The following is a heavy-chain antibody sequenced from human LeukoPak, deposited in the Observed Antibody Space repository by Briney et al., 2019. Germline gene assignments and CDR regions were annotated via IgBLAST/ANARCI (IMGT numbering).Heavy chain of an antibody. V-gene: IGHV3-21*01. Sequence: NTGGSLRLSCAASGFTFSSYSMNWVRQAPGKGLEWVSSISSSSSYIYYADSGKGRFTISRDNAKDSLYLQMNSLRAEDTAVYYCARDYGDYVLCDYWGQGTLVTVSS. CDR2: ISSSSSYI. J-gene: IGHJ4*02. D-gene: IGHD4-17*01. CDR1: GFTFSSYS. CDR3: ARDYGDYVLCDY.